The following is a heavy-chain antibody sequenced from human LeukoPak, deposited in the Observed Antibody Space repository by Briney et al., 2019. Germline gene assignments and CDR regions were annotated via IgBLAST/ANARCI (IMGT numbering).Heavy chain of an antibody. CDR3: ARGRGPYYYDSSGYYSFGY. D-gene: IGHD3-22*01. J-gene: IGHJ4*02. Sequence: ASVKVSCKASGGTFSSYATSWVRQAPGQGLEWMGGIIPIFGTANYAQKFQGRVTITADESTSTAYMELSSLRSEDTAVYYCARGRGPYYYDSSGYYSFGYWGQGTLVTVSS. V-gene: IGHV1-69*13. CDR2: IIPIFGTA. CDR1: GGTFSSYA.